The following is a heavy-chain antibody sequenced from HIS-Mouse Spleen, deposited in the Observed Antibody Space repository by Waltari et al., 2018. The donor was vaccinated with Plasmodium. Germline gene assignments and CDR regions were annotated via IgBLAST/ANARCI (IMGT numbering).Heavy chain of an antibody. CDR1: AYTFTGYY. Sequence: QVQLVQSGAEVKKPGASVKVSCKASAYTFTGYYMHWVRQAPGQGLEWMGWNNPNSGGTNYAQKFKGRVTMTRDTSISTAYMELSRLRSDDTAVYYCARRAYYYDSSGYGTFDYWGQGTVVTVSS. J-gene: IGHJ4*02. CDR2: NNPNSGGT. V-gene: IGHV1-2*02. D-gene: IGHD3-22*01. CDR3: ARRAYYYDSSGYGTFDY.